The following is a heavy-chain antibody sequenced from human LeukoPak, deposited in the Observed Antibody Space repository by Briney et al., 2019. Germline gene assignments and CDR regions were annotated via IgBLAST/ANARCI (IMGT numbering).Heavy chain of an antibody. J-gene: IGHJ4*02. Sequence: GGSLRLSCAASGFTFSSYSMNWVRQAPGKGLEWVSSISSSSSYIYYADSVKGRFTISRDNAKNSLYLQMNSLRAEDTAVYYCARGARSGSYSGYWGQGTLVTVSS. CDR3: ARGARSGSYSGY. CDR1: GFTFSSYS. CDR2: ISSSSSYI. V-gene: IGHV3-21*01. D-gene: IGHD1-26*01.